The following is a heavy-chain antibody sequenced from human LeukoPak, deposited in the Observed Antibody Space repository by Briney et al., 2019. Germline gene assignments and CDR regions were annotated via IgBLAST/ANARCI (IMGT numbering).Heavy chain of an antibody. Sequence: GASVKVSCKASGYIFTGYYVHWVRQAPGQGLEWMGRINPNSGDTNYAQKFQGRVTMTRDTSISTAYMELSRLRSDDTAVYYCARDYCGGDCFLDYWGQGTLVTVSS. D-gene: IGHD2-21*02. J-gene: IGHJ4*02. CDR3: ARDYCGGDCFLDY. V-gene: IGHV1-2*06. CDR1: GYIFTGYY. CDR2: INPNSGDT.